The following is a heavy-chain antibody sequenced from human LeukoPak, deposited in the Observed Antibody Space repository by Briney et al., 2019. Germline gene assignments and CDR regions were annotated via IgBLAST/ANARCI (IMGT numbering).Heavy chain of an antibody. CDR2: ISSSSSYI. Sequence: GGSLRLSCAASGFTFSSYSMNWVRQAPGKGLEWVSSISSSSSYIYYADSVKGRFTISRDNAKNSLYLQMNSLRAEDTAVYYCARAAYCSSTSCYSPWDYHYYGMDVWGKGTTVTVSS. J-gene: IGHJ6*04. CDR3: ARAAYCSSTSCYSPWDYHYYGMDV. V-gene: IGHV3-21*01. CDR1: GFTFSSYS. D-gene: IGHD2-2*01.